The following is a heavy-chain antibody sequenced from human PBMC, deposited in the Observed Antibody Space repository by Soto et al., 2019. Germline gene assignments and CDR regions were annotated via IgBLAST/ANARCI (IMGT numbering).Heavy chain of an antibody. CDR2: VRNKINSYTT. V-gene: IGHV3-72*01. Sequence: EVQLVESGGGLVQPEGSLRLSCTAPGFTFSDYYMDWFRQAPGKGLEWVGRVRNKINSYTTEYAASVKGRFTVSRDDSRNSLYLQMNSLKTGDTAMYYCSRAGILTTPYYTDYWGLGTLVTVSS. D-gene: IGHD2-21*01. J-gene: IGHJ4*02. CDR1: GFTFSDYY. CDR3: SRAGILTTPYYTDY.